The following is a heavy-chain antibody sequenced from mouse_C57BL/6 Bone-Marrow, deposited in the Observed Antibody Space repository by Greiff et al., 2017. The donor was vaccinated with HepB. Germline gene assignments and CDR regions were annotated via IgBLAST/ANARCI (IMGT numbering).Heavy chain of an antibody. V-gene: IGHV5-6*01. CDR1: GFTFSSYG. D-gene: IGHD1-1*01. J-gene: IGHJ2*01. CDR3: ARQGYYGSSPYYFDY. CDR2: ISSGGSYT. Sequence: DVQLQESGGDLVKPGGSLKLSCAASGFTFSSYGMSWVRQTPDKRLEWVATISSGGSYTYYPDSVKGRFTISRDNAKNTLYLQMSSLKSEDTAMYYCARQGYYGSSPYYFDYWGQGTTLTVSS.